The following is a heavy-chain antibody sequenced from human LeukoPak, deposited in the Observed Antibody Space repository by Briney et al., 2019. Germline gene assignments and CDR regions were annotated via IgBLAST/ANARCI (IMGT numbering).Heavy chain of an antibody. Sequence: GGSLRLSCAASGFTFSSYSMNWVRQAPGKGLEWVANIKQDESEKYYVDSVRGRFTISRNNAENSLYLQMNSLRAEDTAVYYCARGSSFGSYWGQGTLVTVSS. CDR1: GFTFSSYS. D-gene: IGHD6-6*01. CDR2: IKQDESEK. V-gene: IGHV3-7*01. CDR3: ARGSSFGSY. J-gene: IGHJ4*02.